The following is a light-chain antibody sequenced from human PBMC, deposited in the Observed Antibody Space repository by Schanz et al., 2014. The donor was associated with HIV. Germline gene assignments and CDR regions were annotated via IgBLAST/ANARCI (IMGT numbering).Light chain of an antibody. CDR3: QHRSNWPLT. V-gene: IGKV3-15*01. Sequence: ELVMTQSPATLSVSPGERATLSCRASQSVGSDLAWYQQKPGQAPRLLIYGASTRATGIPARFSGSGSGREFTLTISSLQSEDFAVYYCQHRSNWPLTFGGGTKVEIK. J-gene: IGKJ4*01. CDR1: QSVGSD. CDR2: GAS.